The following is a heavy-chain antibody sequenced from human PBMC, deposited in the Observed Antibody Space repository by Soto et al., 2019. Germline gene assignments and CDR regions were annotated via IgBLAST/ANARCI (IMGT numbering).Heavy chain of an antibody. D-gene: IGHD6-13*01. CDR1: GGSISSSSYY. V-gene: IGHV4-39*01. CDR3: ARVSSSGYFDY. CDR2: IYYSGST. Sequence: SETLSLTCTVSGGSISSSSYYWGWIRQPPGKGLEWIGSIYYSGSTYYNPSLKSRVTISVDTSKNQFSLKLSSVTAADTAVYYCARVSSSGYFDYWGQGTLVTVS. J-gene: IGHJ4*02.